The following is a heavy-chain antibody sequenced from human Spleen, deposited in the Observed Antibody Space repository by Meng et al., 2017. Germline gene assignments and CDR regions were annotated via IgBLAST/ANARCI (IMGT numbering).Heavy chain of an antibody. Sequence: QVQLQQWGAGLLKPSETLPLTCGVSGGSFSDYYWSWIRQPPGKGLEWIGEINHSGSTNYNPSLESRATISVDTSQNNLSLKLSSVTAADSAVYYCARGPTTMAHDFDYWGQGTLVTVSS. CDR2: INHSGST. CDR3: ARGPTTMAHDFDY. D-gene: IGHD4-11*01. CDR1: GGSFSDYY. V-gene: IGHV4-34*01. J-gene: IGHJ4*02.